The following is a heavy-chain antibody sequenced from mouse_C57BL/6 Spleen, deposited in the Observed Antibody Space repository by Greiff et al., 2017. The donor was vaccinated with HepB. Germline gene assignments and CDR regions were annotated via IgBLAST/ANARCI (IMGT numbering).Heavy chain of an antibody. V-gene: IGHV1-59*01. J-gene: IGHJ2*01. D-gene: IGHD1-1*01. CDR3: ARRGYGSSPDY. Sequence: QVQLQQPGAELVRPGTSVKLSCKASGYTFTSYWMHWVKQRPGQGLEWIGVIDPSDSYTNYNQKFKGKATLTVDTSSSTAYMQLSRLTAEDSAVYYCARRGYGSSPDYWGQGTTLTVSS. CDR1: GYTFTSYW. CDR2: IDPSDSYT.